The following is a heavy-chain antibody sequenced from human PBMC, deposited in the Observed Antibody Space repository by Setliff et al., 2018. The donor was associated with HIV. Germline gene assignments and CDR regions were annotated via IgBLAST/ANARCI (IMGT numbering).Heavy chain of an antibody. V-gene: IGHV3-7*03. J-gene: IGHJ4*02. CDR3: ARGLADPWFFYDNSGLNPFNY. Sequence: GGSLRLSCAASGFTFSSYWMNWVRQAPGRGLEWVANVKQDGSDKYYVGSVKGRFTISRDNAKSSLYLQMNNLTVEDTAVYYCARGLADPWFFYDNSGLNPFNYWGQGAQVTVSS. D-gene: IGHD3-22*01. CDR2: VKQDGSDK. CDR1: GFTFSSYW.